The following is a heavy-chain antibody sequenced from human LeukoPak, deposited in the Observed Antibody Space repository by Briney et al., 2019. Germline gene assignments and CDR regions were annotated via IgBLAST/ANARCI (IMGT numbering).Heavy chain of an antibody. CDR1: GYTFPAYY. D-gene: IGHD2-21*02. J-gene: IGHJ4*02. V-gene: IGHV1-2*02. CDR2: INPNSGGT. Sequence: ASVKVSCKASGYTFPAYYMHWVRQAPGQGLEWMGWINPNSGGTNYAQKFQGRVTMTRDPSISIAYMELSWLRSDDTAMYYCASSRAQTLAFCGGDCYSGFDFWGQGTLVTVSS. CDR3: ASSRAQTLAFCGGDCYSGFDF.